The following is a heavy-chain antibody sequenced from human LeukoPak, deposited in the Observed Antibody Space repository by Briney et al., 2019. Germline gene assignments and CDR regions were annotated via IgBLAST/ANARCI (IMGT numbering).Heavy chain of an antibody. CDR1: GFTFSSYA. CDR3: AKTLVGVMSGPDYYLDS. Sequence: GGSLRLSCAASGFTFSSYAMTWVRQAPGKGLEWVSAISGSGGSTYYPDSVKGRFTISRDNSKNTLSLQINSLRAEDTAVYYCAKTLVGVMSGPDYYLDSWGQGTLVTVSS. CDR2: ISGSGGST. J-gene: IGHJ4*02. D-gene: IGHD1-26*01. V-gene: IGHV3-23*01.